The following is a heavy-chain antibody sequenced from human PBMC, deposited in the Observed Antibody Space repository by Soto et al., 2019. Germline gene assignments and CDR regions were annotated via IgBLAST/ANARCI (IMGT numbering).Heavy chain of an antibody. CDR2: IILIFGTA. D-gene: IGHD4-4*01. V-gene: IGHV1-69*06. J-gene: IGHJ6*02. CDR3: AGSMATVTTSGYYYGMDV. Sequence: ASVKVSCKASGGTFSSYAISWVRQAPGQGLEWMGGIILIFGTANYAQKFQGRVTITADKSTSTAYMELSSLRSEDTAVYYCAGSMATVTTSGYYYGMDVWGQGTTVTVSS. CDR1: GGTFSSYA.